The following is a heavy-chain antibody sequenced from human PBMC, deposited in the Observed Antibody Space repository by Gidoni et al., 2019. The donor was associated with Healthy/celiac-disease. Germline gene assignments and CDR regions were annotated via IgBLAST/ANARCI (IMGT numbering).Heavy chain of an antibody. V-gene: IGHV3-30*18. CDR1: GFTFSSYG. D-gene: IGHD6-19*01. J-gene: IGHJ4*02. CDR2: ISYDGSNK. Sequence: QVQLVESGGGVVQPGRSLRLSCAASGFTFSSYGMHWVRQAPGKGLEWVAVISYDGSNKYYADSVKGRFTISRDNSKNTLYLQMNSLRAEDTAVYYCAKDRSPWLVETQFDYWGQGTLVTVSS. CDR3: AKDRSPWLVETQFDY.